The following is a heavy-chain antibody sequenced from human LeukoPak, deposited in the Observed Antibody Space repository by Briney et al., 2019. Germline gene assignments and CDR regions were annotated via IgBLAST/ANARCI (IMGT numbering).Heavy chain of an antibody. CDR1: GGSISSGSYY. D-gene: IGHD2-2*02. CDR2: IYTSGST. V-gene: IGHV4-61*02. J-gene: IGHJ4*02. Sequence: SEALSLTCTVSGGSISSGSYYWSWIRQPAGKGLEWIGRIYTSGSTNYNPSLKSRVTISVDTSKNQFSLKLSSVTAADTAVYYCARDGDCSSTSCYIFDYWGQGTLVTVSS. CDR3: ARDGDCSSTSCYIFDY.